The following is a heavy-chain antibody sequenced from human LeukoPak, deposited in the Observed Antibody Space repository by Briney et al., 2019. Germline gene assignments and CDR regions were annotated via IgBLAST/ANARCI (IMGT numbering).Heavy chain of an antibody. CDR3: ARHPGYYDSSGPKDY. CDR2: WCYNGST. CDR1: GGSISRRRAY. V-gene: IGHV4-39*01. Sequence: NPSETLSLTCTVSGGSISRRRAYWRRIRQPPGKGVGRFGGWCYNGSTYYNPSVKSRVTLSLDTSKTLFSMKLSSVTAADTAVYFCARHPGYYDSSGPKDYWGQGTLVTVSS. J-gene: IGHJ4*02. D-gene: IGHD3-22*01.